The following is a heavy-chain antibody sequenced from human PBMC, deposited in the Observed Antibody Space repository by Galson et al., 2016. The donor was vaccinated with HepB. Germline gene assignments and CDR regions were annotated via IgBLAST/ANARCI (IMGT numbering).Heavy chain of an antibody. J-gene: IGHJ4*02. D-gene: IGHD1-26*01. CDR2: ISQAGSNK. CDR3: AKDPTIVGPTAAGY. Sequence: SLRLSCPASGFTFSSYGMHWCRQAPGTGLEWMAVISQAGSNKYYADAVKGRFPISRDTSNNTLYLQMNSLRAEDTALYYCAKDPTIVGPTAAGYWGQGTLVTVSS. CDR1: GFTFSSYG. V-gene: IGHV3-30*18.